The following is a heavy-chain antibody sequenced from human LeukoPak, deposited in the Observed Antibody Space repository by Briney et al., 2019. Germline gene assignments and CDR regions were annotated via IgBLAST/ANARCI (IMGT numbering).Heavy chain of an antibody. CDR3: AKDDEWLKYND. Sequence: QSGGSLRLSCVASGFTFSRHGMNWVRQAPGKGLEWVSGISPSGDIKYYVDSVKGRFTVSRDNSKNTLYLRINSLRDEDTAVYYCAKDDEWLKYNDGDQGTLVTVSS. J-gene: IGHJ4*02. CDR2: ISPSGDIK. CDR1: GFTFSRHG. V-gene: IGHV3-23*01. D-gene: IGHD5-24*01.